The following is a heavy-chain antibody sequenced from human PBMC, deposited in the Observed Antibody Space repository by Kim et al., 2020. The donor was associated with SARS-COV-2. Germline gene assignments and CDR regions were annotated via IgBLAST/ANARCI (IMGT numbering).Heavy chain of an antibody. CDR1: GGSISSSNW. J-gene: IGHJ4*02. D-gene: IGHD1-26*01. V-gene: IGHV4-4*02. CDR2: IYHSGST. CDR3: ARVYRQWGYNRVGYFDY. Sequence: SETLSLTCAVSGGSISSSNWWSWVRQPPGKGLEWIGEIYHSGSTNYNPSLKSRVTISVDKSKNQFSLKLSSVTAADTAVYYCARVYRQWGYNRVGYFDYWGQGTLVTVSS.